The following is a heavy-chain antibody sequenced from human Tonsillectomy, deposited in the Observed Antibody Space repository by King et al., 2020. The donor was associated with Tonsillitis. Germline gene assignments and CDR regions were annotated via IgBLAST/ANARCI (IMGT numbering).Heavy chain of an antibody. CDR3: ARCNFGGFAP. D-gene: IGHD3-10*01. CDR2: IGRSGDYT. Sequence: VQLVESGGGLVQPGGSLRLSCAASGFTFSGYAMTWVRQPPGKGLEWVSTIGRSGDYTYYADSVKGRFTISRDNSINTLYLQVNSLRAEDTAVYYCARCNFGGFAPWGQGTLVTVSS. CDR1: GFTFSGYA. V-gene: IGHV3-23*04. J-gene: IGHJ5*02.